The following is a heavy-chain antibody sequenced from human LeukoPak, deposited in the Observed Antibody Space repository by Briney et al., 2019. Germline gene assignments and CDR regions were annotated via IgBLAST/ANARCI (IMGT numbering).Heavy chain of an antibody. CDR3: ARDPTLRYYDSSGYYYSPNYYYGMDV. D-gene: IGHD3-22*01. V-gene: IGHV1-2*02. CDR2: INPNSGGT. CDR1: GYTFTGYY. J-gene: IGHJ6*02. Sequence: GASVKVSYKASGYTFTGYYMHWVRQAPGQGLEWMGWINPNSGGTNYAQKFQGRVTMTRDTSISTAYMELSRLRSDDTAVYYCARDPTLRYYDSSGYYYSPNYYYGMDVWGQGTTVTVSS.